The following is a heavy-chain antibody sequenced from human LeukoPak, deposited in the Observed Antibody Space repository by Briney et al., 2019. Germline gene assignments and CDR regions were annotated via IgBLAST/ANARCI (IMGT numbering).Heavy chain of an antibody. D-gene: IGHD1-26*01. CDR3: ATFPGVGATTVDY. Sequence: SETLSLTCAVYGGSFSGYYWSWIRQPPGKGLEWIGEINHSGSTNYNPSLKSRVTISVDTSKNQFSLKLSSVTAADTAVYYCATFPGVGATTVDYWGQRTLVTVSS. J-gene: IGHJ4*02. V-gene: IGHV4-34*01. CDR1: GGSFSGYY. CDR2: INHSGST.